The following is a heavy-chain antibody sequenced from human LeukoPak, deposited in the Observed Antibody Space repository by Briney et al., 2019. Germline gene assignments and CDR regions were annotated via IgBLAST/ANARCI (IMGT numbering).Heavy chain of an antibody. CDR2: IYYSGST. J-gene: IGHJ4*02. CDR1: GGSISSYY. V-gene: IGHV4-59*12. Sequence: SETLSLTCTVSGGSISSYYWSWIRQPPGKGLEWIGYIYYSGSTNYNPSLKSRVTISVDTSKNQFSLKLTSVTAADTAVYYCARNHGGSWYLDYWGQGTLVTVSS. D-gene: IGHD6-13*01. CDR3: ARNHGGSWYLDY.